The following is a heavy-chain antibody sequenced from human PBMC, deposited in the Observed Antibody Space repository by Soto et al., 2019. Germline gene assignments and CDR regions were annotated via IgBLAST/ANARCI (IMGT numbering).Heavy chain of an antibody. CDR2: ISGSGGST. D-gene: IGHD2-15*01. V-gene: IGHV3-23*01. J-gene: IGHJ5*02. CDR3: AKMGVVVAATRYNWFDP. CDR1: GFTFSSYA. Sequence: PGGSLRLSCAASGFTFSSYAMSWVRQAPGKGLEWVSAISGSGGSTYYADSVKGRFTISRDNSKNTLYLQMNSLRAEDTAVYYCAKMGVVVAATRYNWFDPWGQGTLVTVSS.